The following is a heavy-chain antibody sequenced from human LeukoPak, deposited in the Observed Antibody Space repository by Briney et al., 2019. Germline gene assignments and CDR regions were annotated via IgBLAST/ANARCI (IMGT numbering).Heavy chain of an antibody. J-gene: IGHJ4*02. CDR3: AKRATRGNYFDY. Sequence: GGSLRLSCAASGFTFSSYGMHWVRQAPGKGLEWVAVISYDGSNKYYADSVKGRFTISRDNSKNTLYLQMNSLRAEDTAVYYCAKRATRGNYFDYWGQGTLVTVSS. CDR2: ISYDGSNK. D-gene: IGHD5-12*01. CDR1: GFTFSSYG. V-gene: IGHV3-30*18.